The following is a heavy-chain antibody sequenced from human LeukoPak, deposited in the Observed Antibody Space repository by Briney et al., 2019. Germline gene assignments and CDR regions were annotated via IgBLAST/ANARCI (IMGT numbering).Heavy chain of an antibody. CDR3: AKDQITMVRGVIID. Sequence: PGGSLRLSCAASGFTFSSYAMSWVRQAPGKGLEWVAFIRYDGSNKYYADSVKGRFTTSRDNSKNTLYLQMNGLRAEDTAVYYCAKDQITMVRGVIIDWGQGTLVTVSS. CDR1: GFTFSSYA. CDR2: IRYDGSNK. J-gene: IGHJ4*02. D-gene: IGHD3-10*01. V-gene: IGHV3-30*02.